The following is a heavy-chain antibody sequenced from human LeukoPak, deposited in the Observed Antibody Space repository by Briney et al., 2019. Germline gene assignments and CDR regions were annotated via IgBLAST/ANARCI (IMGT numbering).Heavy chain of an antibody. CDR1: GGSMNSYY. D-gene: IGHD3-9*01. V-gene: IGHV4-59*08. CDR3: ARHVWLQPFDY. CDR2: IYYSGST. Sequence: SETLSLTCSVSGGSMNSYYWSWIRQSPGKGLEWIGYIYYSGSTNYNPSLRSRVTISVDTSKNQFSLKLSSVTAADTAVYYCARHVWLQPFDYWGQGTLVTVSS. J-gene: IGHJ4*02.